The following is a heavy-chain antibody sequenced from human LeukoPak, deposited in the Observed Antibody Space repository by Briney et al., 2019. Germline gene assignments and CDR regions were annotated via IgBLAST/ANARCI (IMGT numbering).Heavy chain of an antibody. Sequence: SETLSLTCAVYGGSFRGYYWSWIRQPPGKGLEWIGEINHSGSTNYNPSLKSRVTISVDTSKNQFSLKLSSVTAADTAVYYCARGLVFTVVPFDYWGQGTLVTVSS. CDR2: INHSGST. V-gene: IGHV4-34*01. CDR3: ARGLVFTVVPFDY. D-gene: IGHD3-10*01. CDR1: GGSFRGYY. J-gene: IGHJ4*02.